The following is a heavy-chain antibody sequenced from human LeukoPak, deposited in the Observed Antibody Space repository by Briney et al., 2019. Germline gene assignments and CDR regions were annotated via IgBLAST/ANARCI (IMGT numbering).Heavy chain of an antibody. CDR2: IYPGDSDT. J-gene: IGHJ5*02. CDR3: ARMSSGRTTHH. D-gene: IGHD6-19*01. Sequence: GESLKISCKGSGYSFTSYWIGWVRQMPGKGLEWMGIIYPGDSDTRYSPSFQGQVTISADKSISPASLQWRSVKASDTAMYYCARMSSGRTTHHWGQGTLVTVSS. V-gene: IGHV5-51*01. CDR1: GYSFTSYW.